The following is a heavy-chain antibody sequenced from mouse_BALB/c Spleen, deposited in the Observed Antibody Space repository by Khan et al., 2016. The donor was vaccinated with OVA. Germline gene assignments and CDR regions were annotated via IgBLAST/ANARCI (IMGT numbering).Heavy chain of an antibody. Sequence: EVELVESGGGLVKPGGSLKFSCVASGFTFSSYSMPWVRQTPEKRLEWVATITSGGSYTYYPDSVKGRFIISRDYARNTLVLQRSSLESEDTAMYYCSRDWNDYGSSVYFDYWGQGTPLTVSS. CDR1: GFTFSSYS. V-gene: IGHV5-6-4*01. J-gene: IGHJ2*01. CDR2: ITSGGSYT. CDR3: SRDWNDYGSSVYFDY. D-gene: IGHD1-1*01.